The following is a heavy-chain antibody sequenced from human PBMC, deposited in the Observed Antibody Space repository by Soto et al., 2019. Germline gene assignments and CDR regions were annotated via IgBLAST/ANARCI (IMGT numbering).Heavy chain of an antibody. CDR1: GFTFSSYA. V-gene: IGHV3-30-3*01. Sequence: ESGGGVVQPGRSLRLSCAASGFTFSSYAMHWVRQAPGKGLEWVAVISYDGSNKYYADSVKGRFTISRDNSKNTLYLQMNSLRAEDTAVYYCARELIAVAGTAYYGMDVWGQGTTVTVSS. CDR3: ARELIAVAGTAYYGMDV. D-gene: IGHD6-19*01. J-gene: IGHJ6*02. CDR2: ISYDGSNK.